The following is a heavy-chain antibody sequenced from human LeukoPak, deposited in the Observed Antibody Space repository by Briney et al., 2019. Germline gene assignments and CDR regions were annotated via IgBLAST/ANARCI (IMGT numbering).Heavy chain of an antibody. CDR1: GFTFSNAL. D-gene: IGHD6-13*01. Sequence: GGSLRLSCAASGFTFSNALMSWVRQAPGKGLEWVGHIKSKSDGGTTDYAAPVKGRFTISRDDSRNTLYLQMNSLKTDDTAVYYCAQQQLVLDYWGQGTLVTVSS. V-gene: IGHV3-15*01. CDR2: IKSKSDGGTT. J-gene: IGHJ4*02. CDR3: AQQQLVLDY.